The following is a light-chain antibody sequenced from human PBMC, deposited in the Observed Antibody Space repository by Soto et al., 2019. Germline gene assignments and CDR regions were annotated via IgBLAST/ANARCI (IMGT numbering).Light chain of an antibody. Sequence: VLTQAQVPLSISKGEKATLSCRASQSVSSYLAWYQQKPGQAPRLLIYDASNWATGIPARFSGRGSGTDFTLTISRLEPEDFAVYYCHQYGSSQAFGQGTKVDIK. V-gene: IGKV3-20*01. CDR1: QSVSSY. CDR3: HQYGSSQA. CDR2: DAS. J-gene: IGKJ1*01.